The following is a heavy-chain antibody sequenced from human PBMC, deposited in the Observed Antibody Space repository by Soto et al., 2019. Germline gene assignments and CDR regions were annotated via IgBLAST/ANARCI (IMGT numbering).Heavy chain of an antibody. CDR2: INAGNGNT. D-gene: IGHD1-20*01. J-gene: IGHJ4*02. CDR3: ARGITLPTPLDY. Sequence: QVQLVQSGAEEKKPGASVKVSCQASGYTFTSYAMHWVRQAPGQRLEWMGWINAGNGNTKYSQKFQGRVTITRDTPTSTAYMELSSLRSEDTAVYYCARGITLPTPLDYGGQGTLVTVSS. V-gene: IGHV1-3*05. CDR1: GYTFTSYA.